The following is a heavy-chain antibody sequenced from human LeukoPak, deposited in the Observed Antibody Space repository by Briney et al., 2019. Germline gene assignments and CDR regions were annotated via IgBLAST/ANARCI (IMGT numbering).Heavy chain of an antibody. CDR2: ISSSGSTL. CDR1: GFTFSSYE. J-gene: IGHJ4*02. D-gene: IGHD3-16*01. V-gene: IGHV3-48*03. Sequence: GGSLRLSCAASGFTFSSYEMNWVRQAPGKGLEWVSYISSSGSTLYYADSVKGRFTISRDNAKNSLYLQMNSLRAEDTAVYYCARDLGVYNYVWGSSDYWGQGTLVTVSS. CDR3: ARDLGVYNYVWGSSDY.